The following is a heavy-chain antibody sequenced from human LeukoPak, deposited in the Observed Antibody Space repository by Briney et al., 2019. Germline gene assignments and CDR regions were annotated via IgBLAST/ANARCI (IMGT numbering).Heavy chain of an antibody. J-gene: IGHJ3*02. D-gene: IGHD6-6*01. Sequence: AASVKVSCKASGGTFSSYAISWVRQAPEQGLEWMGGIIPIFGTANYAQKFQGRVTITTDESTSTAYMELSSLRSEDTAVYYCARYSSSSGLGAFDIWGQGTMVTVSS. CDR2: IIPIFGTA. V-gene: IGHV1-69*05. CDR1: GGTFSSYA. CDR3: ARYSSSSGLGAFDI.